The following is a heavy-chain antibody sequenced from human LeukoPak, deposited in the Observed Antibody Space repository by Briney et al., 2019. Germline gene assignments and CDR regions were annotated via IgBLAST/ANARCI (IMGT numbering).Heavy chain of an antibody. V-gene: IGHV4-39*07. J-gene: IGHJ4*02. CDR2: IYYSGST. Sequence: SETLSLTCTVSGGSISSSSYYWGWIRQPPGKGLEWIGSIYYSGSTYYNPSLKSRVTISVDTSKNQFSLKPSSVTAADTAVYYCARGASEMATTNFDYWGQGTLVTVSS. D-gene: IGHD5-24*01. CDR3: ARGASEMATTNFDY. CDR1: GGSISSSSYY.